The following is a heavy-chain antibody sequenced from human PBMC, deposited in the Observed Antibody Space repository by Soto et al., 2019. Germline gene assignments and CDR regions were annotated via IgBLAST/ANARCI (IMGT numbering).Heavy chain of an antibody. CDR2: IYYSGST. D-gene: IGHD1-1*01. V-gene: IGHV4-39*01. Sequence: PSETLSLTCTVSGGSISSSSYYWGWIRQPPGKGLEWIGSIYYSGSTYYNPSLKSRVTISVDTSKNQFSLKLSSVTAADTAVYYCARRPGWNDVYYYGMDVWGQGTTVTVSS. CDR3: ARRPGWNDVYYYGMDV. J-gene: IGHJ6*02. CDR1: GGSISSSSYY.